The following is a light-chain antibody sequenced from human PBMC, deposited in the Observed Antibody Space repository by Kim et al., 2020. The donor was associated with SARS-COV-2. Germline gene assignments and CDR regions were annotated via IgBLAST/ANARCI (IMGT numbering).Light chain of an antibody. Sequence: VTLSCTGSNANVGAGYDGHWYQQLPGTAPKVLISNGNRPSGVPDRFSDSKSGPSASLAITGLQGEDGAEYFCQAFDGSLNNYVFGTGTKVTVL. CDR2: NG. CDR1: NANVGAGYD. J-gene: IGLJ1*01. V-gene: IGLV1-40*01. CDR3: QAFDGSLNNYV.